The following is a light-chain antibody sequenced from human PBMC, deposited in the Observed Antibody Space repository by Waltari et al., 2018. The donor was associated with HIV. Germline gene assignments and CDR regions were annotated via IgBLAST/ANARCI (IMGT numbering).Light chain of an antibody. CDR2: SAS. Sequence: DIQMTQSPSSLSVSVGDRVTINCRASQSVSSNLNWYQQKPGKAPDLLVYSASTLHDGVPSRFSGGGSGTEFTLTISGLQPEDFATYYCQQSYTAPFSFGPGTKVDVK. J-gene: IGKJ3*01. V-gene: IGKV1-39*01. CDR3: QQSYTAPFS. CDR1: QSVSSN.